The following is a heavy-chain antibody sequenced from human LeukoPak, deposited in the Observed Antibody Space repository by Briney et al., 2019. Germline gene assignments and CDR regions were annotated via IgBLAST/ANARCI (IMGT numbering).Heavy chain of an antibody. D-gene: IGHD2-2*01. CDR1: GFTFSDAW. Sequence: GGSLRPSCAASGFTFSDAWMSWVRQVPGKGLEWVGRIRTKSDGGTTDYVESVKGRFIISRDDSEQTLYLQMSSLKTEDTAIYYCTVPSAYHVAYWGQGTLVTVSS. J-gene: IGHJ4*02. CDR2: IRTKSDGGTT. CDR3: TVPSAYHVAY. V-gene: IGHV3-15*01.